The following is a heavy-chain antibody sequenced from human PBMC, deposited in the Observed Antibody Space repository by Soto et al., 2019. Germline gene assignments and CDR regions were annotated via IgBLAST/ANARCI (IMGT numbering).Heavy chain of an antibody. CDR1: GFTFASYA. J-gene: IGHJ4*02. D-gene: IGHD3-16*01. V-gene: IGHV3-23*01. Sequence: EVQLLESGGGLVQPGGSLRLSCAASGFTFASYAMSWVRQAPGKGLEWVSVINPSGDYLYYADSVKGRFATSRDNSKNTLFLQMNSLRAEDTALYDCAKHWGPSQGLFDYWGQGDLVVASS. CDR3: AKHWGPSQGLFDY. CDR2: INPSGDYL.